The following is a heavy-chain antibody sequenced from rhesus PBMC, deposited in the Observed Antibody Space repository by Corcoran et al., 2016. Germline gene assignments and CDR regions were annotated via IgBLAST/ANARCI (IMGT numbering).Heavy chain of an antibody. CDR2: VNGNSGST. CDR3: ARGRIAAAGILY. V-gene: IGHV4-80*01. J-gene: IGHJ4*01. D-gene: IGHD6-31*01. CDR1: GASSSSYW. Sequence: VQLQESGPGLVKPSETLSLTCAVSGASSSSYWWSWIRQPPGKGLEWIGEVNGNSGSTYYNPSLKSRVTISKDASKNQFSLKLSSVTAADTAVYYCARGRIAAAGILYWGQGVLVTVSS.